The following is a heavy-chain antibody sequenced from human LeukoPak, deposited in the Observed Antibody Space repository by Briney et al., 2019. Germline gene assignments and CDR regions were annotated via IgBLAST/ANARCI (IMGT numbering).Heavy chain of an antibody. D-gene: IGHD6-19*01. J-gene: IGHJ5*02. Sequence: GGSLRLSCAASGFTFSSYEMNWVRQAPGKGLEWVSYISSSGSTIYYADSVKGRFTISRDNAKNSLYLQMNSLRAEDTAVYYCARGGSGWSANWFDPWGQGTLVTDSS. CDR3: ARGGSGWSANWFDP. CDR1: GFTFSSYE. CDR2: ISSSGSTI. V-gene: IGHV3-48*03.